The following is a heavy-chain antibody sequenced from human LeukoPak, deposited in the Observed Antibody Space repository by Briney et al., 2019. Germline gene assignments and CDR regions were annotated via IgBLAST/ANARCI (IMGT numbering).Heavy chain of an antibody. D-gene: IGHD6-13*01. CDR2: IYYSGST. Sequence: SETLSLTCTVSGGSISSYYWSWIRQPPGKGLGWIGYIYYSGSTNYNPSLKSRVTISVDTSKNQFSLKLSSVTAADTAVYYCARHTGYSSSWYCFDYWGQGTLVTVSS. CDR3: ARHTGYSSSWYCFDY. J-gene: IGHJ4*02. V-gene: IGHV4-59*01. CDR1: GGSISSYY.